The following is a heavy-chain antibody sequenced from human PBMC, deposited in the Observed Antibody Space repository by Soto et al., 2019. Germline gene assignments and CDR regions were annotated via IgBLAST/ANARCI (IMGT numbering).Heavy chain of an antibody. Sequence: HVQLQESGPGLVKPSQTLSLTCTVSGGSISSGGYYWSWIRQHPGKGLEGIGYIYYSGSTYYNPSLKSRVTISVSTSKNQFSLKLSSVTAADTDVYYCARVFGFGGMDVWGQGTTVTVSS. D-gene: IGHD3-10*01. J-gene: IGHJ6*02. CDR2: IYYSGST. CDR3: ARVFGFGGMDV. V-gene: IGHV4-31*03. CDR1: GGSISSGGYY.